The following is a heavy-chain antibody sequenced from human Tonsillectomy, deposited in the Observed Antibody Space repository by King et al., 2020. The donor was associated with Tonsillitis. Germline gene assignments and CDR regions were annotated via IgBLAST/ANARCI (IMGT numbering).Heavy chain of an antibody. D-gene: IGHD3-22*01. J-gene: IGHJ2*01. CDR3: ARDGDSSGYYYVGGGYFDL. CDR2: IIPILGIA. Sequence: GQLVQSGAEVKKPGSSVKVSCKASGGTFSSYAISWVRQAPGQGLEWMGRIIPILGIANYAQKFQGRVTITADKSTSTAYMELSSLRSEDTAVYYCARDGDSSGYYYVGGGYFDLWGRGTLVTVSS. CDR1: GGTFSSYA. V-gene: IGHV1-69*09.